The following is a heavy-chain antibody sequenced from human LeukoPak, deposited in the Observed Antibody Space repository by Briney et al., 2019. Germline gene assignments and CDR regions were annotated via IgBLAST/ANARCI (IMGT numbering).Heavy chain of an antibody. V-gene: IGHV1-69*05. CDR1: GGTFSSYA. CDR2: TIPIFGTA. D-gene: IGHD3-10*01. Sequence: SVKVSCKASGGTFSSYAIGWGGQAPDQGFGWWGGTIPIFGTANYAQKFQGRVTITTDESTSTAYMELSSLRSEDTAVYYCARDQVAPIITMVRGVISAFDIWGQGTMVTVSS. J-gene: IGHJ3*02. CDR3: ARDQVAPIITMVRGVISAFDI.